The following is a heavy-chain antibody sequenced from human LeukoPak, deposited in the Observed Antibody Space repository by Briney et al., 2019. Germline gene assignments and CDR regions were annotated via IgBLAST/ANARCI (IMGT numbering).Heavy chain of an antibody. J-gene: IGHJ4*02. CDR3: AREGGEYSYGPFDY. CDR2: INPNSGGT. Sequence: GASVKVSCKASGYTFTGYYMHWVRQAPGQGLEWMGWINPNSGGTNYAQRFQGRVTMTRDTSISTAYMELSRLRSDDTAVYYCAREGGEYSYGPFDYWGQGTLVTVSS. D-gene: IGHD5-18*01. V-gene: IGHV1-2*02. CDR1: GYTFTGYY.